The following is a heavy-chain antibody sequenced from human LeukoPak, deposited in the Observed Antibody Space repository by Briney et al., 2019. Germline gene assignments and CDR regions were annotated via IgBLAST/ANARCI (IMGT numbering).Heavy chain of an antibody. CDR3: ARGAGVRGAREGAFDI. J-gene: IGHJ3*02. D-gene: IGHD3-10*01. CDR2: IYSGGST. CDR1: GFTVSSNY. V-gene: IGHV3-53*01. Sequence: GGSLRLSCAASGFTVSSNYMSWVRQAPGKGLEWVSVIYSGGSTYYADSVKGRFTISRDNSKNTLYLQMNSLGAEDTAVYYCARGAGVRGAREGAFDIWGQGTMVTVSS.